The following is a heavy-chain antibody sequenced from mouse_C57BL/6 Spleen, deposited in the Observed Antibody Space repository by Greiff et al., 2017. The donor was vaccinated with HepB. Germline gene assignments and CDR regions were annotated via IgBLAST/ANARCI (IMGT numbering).Heavy chain of an antibody. CDR1: GYTFTSYG. D-gene: IGHD2-2*01. Sequence: VMLVESGAELARPGASVKLSCKASGYTFTSYGISWVKQRTGQGLEWIGEIYPRSGNTYYNEKFKGKATLTADKSSSTAYMELRSLTSEDSAVYFCARDYGYDEWFAYWGQGTLVTVSA. J-gene: IGHJ3*01. V-gene: IGHV1-81*01. CDR3: ARDYGYDEWFAY. CDR2: IYPRSGNT.